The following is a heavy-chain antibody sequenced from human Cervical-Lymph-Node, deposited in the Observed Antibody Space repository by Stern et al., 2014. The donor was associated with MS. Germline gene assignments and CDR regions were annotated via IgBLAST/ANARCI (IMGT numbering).Heavy chain of an antibody. J-gene: IGHJ4*02. D-gene: IGHD3/OR15-3a*01. V-gene: IGHV4-30-4*01. CDR1: GGSISSGDYY. CDR2: IYYSGST. Sequence: VQLQESGPGLVKPSQTLSLTCTVSGGSISSGDYYWSWIRQPPGKGPEWIGYIYYSGSTYYNPSLKSRVTISVDTSKNQFSLKLSSVTAADTAVYYCAREGPRTGTLVYWGQGTLVTVSS. CDR3: AREGPRTGTLVY.